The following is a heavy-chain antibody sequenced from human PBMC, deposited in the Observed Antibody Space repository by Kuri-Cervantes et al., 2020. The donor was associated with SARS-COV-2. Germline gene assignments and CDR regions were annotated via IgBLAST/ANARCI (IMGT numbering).Heavy chain of an antibody. J-gene: IGHJ4*02. D-gene: IGHD1-26*01. Sequence: SCAASGFTFSNYDMHWVRQATGKGLEWVSAIGTSGDTYYPGSVKGRFTISRDNSKNTLYLQMNSLRAEDTAVYYCATVDEGAFDYWGQGTLVTVSS. CDR3: ATVDEGAFDY. CDR1: GFTFSNYD. CDR2: IGTSGDT. V-gene: IGHV3-13*01.